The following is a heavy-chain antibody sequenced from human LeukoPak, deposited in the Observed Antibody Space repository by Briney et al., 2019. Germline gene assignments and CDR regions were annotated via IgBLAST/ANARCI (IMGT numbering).Heavy chain of an antibody. CDR1: GGSFSSYA. V-gene: IGHV1-69*01. CDR3: ARGGRYFDWLLPFDY. Sequence: SVKVSCKASGGSFSSYAISWVRQAPGQGLEWMGGIIPIFGTANYAQKFQGRVTITADESTSTAYMELSSLRSEDTAVYYCARGGRYFDWLLPFDYWGQGTLVTVSS. CDR2: IIPIFGTA. J-gene: IGHJ4*02. D-gene: IGHD3-9*01.